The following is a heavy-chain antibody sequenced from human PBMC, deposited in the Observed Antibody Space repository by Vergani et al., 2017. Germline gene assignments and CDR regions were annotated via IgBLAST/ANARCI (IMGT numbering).Heavy chain of an antibody. J-gene: IGHJ4*02. D-gene: IGHD2-2*01. V-gene: IGHV4-31*03. CDR2: VYDSGNT. CDR3: ARGSYMPAPPADYSFDF. Sequence: QVHLQESGPGLVKPSETLSLSCTVSGGSISTGGYYWSWIRQRPGKALEWIGFVYDSGNTYYNPSLEGRVSISADTSKNQFSLKLNFVTAADTAVYYCARGSYMPAPPADYSFDFWGQGTLVTVSS. CDR1: GGSISTGGYY.